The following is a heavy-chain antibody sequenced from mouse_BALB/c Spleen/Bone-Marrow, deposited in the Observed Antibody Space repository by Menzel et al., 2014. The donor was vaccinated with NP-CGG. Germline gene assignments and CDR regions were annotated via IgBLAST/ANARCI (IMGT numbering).Heavy chain of an antibody. CDR2: INPSNGRT. CDR3: ARGGRYDERTWFAY. D-gene: IGHD2-14*01. Sequence: VQLQQSGAELVKPGASVKLSYKASGYTFTSYWMHWVKQRPGQGLEWIGEINPSNGRTNYNEKFKSKATLTVDKSSSTAYMQLSSLTSEDSVVYYCARGGRYDERTWFAYWGQGTLVTVSA. CDR1: GYTFTSYW. J-gene: IGHJ3*01. V-gene: IGHV1S81*02.